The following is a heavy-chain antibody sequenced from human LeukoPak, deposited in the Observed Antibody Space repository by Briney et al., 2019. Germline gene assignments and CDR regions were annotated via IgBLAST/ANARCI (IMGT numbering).Heavy chain of an antibody. Sequence: PGGSLRLSCAASGFSFSNYAMSWVRQAPGKGLEWVSTVSGNGGSTYYADSVRGRFTISRDNSENALYLQMNSLRAEDTALYYCAKLEQRLAHFDYWGQGTLVSVSS. CDR3: AKLEQRLAHFDY. D-gene: IGHD6-25*01. CDR2: VSGNGGST. V-gene: IGHV3-23*01. CDR1: GFSFSNYA. J-gene: IGHJ4*02.